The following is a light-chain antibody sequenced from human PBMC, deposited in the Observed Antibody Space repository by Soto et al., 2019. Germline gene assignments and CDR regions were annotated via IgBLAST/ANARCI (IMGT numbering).Light chain of an antibody. Sequence: QSALTQPRSVSGSPGQSVTISCTGTSSDVGGYNYVSWYQQHPGKAPKVMIYDVSERPSGVPDRFSGSKSGNTASLTISGLQAEDEADSYCCSYAGRPRYVLGTGPKLTV. CDR1: SSDVGGYNY. J-gene: IGLJ1*01. CDR2: DVS. V-gene: IGLV2-11*01. CDR3: CSYAGRPRYV.